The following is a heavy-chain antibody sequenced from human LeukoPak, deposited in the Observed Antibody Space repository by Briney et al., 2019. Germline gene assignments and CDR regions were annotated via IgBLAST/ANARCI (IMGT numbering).Heavy chain of an antibody. CDR2: INPNSGGT. J-gene: IGHJ6*03. V-gene: IGHV1-2*02. CDR3: ARGVTARGFYYYMDV. Sequence: ASVKVSCKASEYTFTSYYMHWVRQAPGQGLEWVGWINPNSGGTSYAQKFQGRVTMTRDTSISTAYVDLSRLRSDDTAVYYCARGVTARGFYYYMDVWGKGTTVTISS. D-gene: IGHD2-21*02. CDR1: EYTFTSYY.